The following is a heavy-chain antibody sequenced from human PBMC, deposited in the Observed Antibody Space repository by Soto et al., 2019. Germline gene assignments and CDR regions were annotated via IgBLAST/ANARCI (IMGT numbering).Heavy chain of an antibody. Sequence: SVKVSCKASGGTFSSYAISWVRQAPGQGLEWMGGISPTFGTANNAQKFQGRVTITADESTSTVYMELSSLRSEDTAVYYCARRYGSCFDIWGQGTMVTVSS. J-gene: IGHJ3*02. CDR2: ISPTFGTA. CDR1: GGTFSSYA. V-gene: IGHV1-69*13. D-gene: IGHD3-10*01. CDR3: ARRYGSCFDI.